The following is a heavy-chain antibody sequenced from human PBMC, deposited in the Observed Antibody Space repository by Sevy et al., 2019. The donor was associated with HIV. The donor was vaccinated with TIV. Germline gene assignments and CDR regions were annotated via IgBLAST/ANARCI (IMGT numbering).Heavy chain of an antibody. V-gene: IGHV3-23*01. D-gene: IGHD3-3*01. J-gene: IGHJ4*02. CDR3: AKDTTLRFLEWLFFDY. CDR1: GFTFSSYA. Sequence: GSLRLSCAASGFTFSSYAMSWVRQAPGKGLEWVSAISGSGGSTYYADSVKGRFTISRDNSKNTLYLQMNSLRAEDTAVYYCAKDTTLRFLEWLFFDYWGQGTLVTVSS. CDR2: ISGSGGST.